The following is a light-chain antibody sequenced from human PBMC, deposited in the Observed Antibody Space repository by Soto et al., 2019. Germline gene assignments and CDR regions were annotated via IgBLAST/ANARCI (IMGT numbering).Light chain of an antibody. CDR2: GAS. Sequence: IVLTQSPATLSVSPGERATLSCRASQSVSSNLAWYQQKPGQAPRLLVYGASSRATGIPDRFSGSGSGTDFTLTISRLEPEDFAVYYCQQHGTSPITFGQGTRLEI. CDR1: QSVSSN. J-gene: IGKJ5*01. V-gene: IGKV3-20*01. CDR3: QQHGTSPIT.